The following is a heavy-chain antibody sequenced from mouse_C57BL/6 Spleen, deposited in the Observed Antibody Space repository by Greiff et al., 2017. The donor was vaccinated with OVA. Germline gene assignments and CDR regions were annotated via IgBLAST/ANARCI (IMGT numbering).Heavy chain of an antibody. V-gene: IGHV1-50*01. CDR1: GYTFTSYW. D-gene: IGHD4-1*01. Sequence: VQLQQPGAELVKPGASVKLSCKASGYTFTSYWMQWVKQRPGQGLEWIGEIDPSDSYTNYNQKFKGKATLTVDTSSSTAYMQLSSLTSEDSAVYYCARELGGAYWGQGTLVTVSA. CDR3: ARELGGAY. CDR2: IDPSDSYT. J-gene: IGHJ3*01.